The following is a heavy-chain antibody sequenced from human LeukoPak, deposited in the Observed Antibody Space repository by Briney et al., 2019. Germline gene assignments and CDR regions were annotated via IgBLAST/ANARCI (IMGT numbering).Heavy chain of an antibody. CDR3: ARLSMVRGVIRRIDY. D-gene: IGHD3-10*01. CDR2: DYPGDSDT. V-gene: IGHV5-51*01. J-gene: IGHJ4*02. Sequence: GESLKISRKGSGYSFTSYWIGWVRQMPGKGLEWIGIDYPGDSDTRYSPSFQGQVTISADKSISTAYVQWSSLKASDTAMYYCARLSMVRGVIRRIDYWGQGTLVTVSS. CDR1: GYSFTSYW.